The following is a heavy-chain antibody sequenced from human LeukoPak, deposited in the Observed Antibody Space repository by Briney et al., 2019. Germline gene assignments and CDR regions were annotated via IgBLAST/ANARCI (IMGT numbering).Heavy chain of an antibody. Sequence: PGGSPRLSCAVSGFALSSAWMNCVRHAPGKGLGWVGHFKSKIATNYAAPVKGRFTFSSDDSQNTLYLQMSSLKTEDTAVYCCTTDLAAVGKGEFDYWGQGTLVTVSS. CDR3: TTDLAAVGKGEFDY. CDR1: GFALSSAW. CDR2: FKSKIAT. V-gene: IGHV3-15*01. D-gene: IGHD6-13*01. J-gene: IGHJ4*02.